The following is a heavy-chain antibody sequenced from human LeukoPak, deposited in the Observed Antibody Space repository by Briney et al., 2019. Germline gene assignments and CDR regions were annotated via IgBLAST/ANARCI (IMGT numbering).Heavy chain of an antibody. CDR3: ATSQTNLTTYCYMDV. CDR2: IRYDGSNK. J-gene: IGHJ6*03. V-gene: IGHV3-30*02. Sequence: GGSLRLSCAASGFTFSSYGMHWVRQAPGKGLEGVAFIRYDGSNKYYADSVKGRFTISRDNSKNTLYLQMNSLRAEDTAVYYCATSQTNLTTYCYMDVWGKGSTVTVSS. D-gene: IGHD4-11*01. CDR1: GFTFSSYG.